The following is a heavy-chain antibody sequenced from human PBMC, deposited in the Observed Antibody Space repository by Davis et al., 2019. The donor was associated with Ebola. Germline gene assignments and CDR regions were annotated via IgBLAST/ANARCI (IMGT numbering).Heavy chain of an antibody. CDR1: AFTFSSYA. J-gene: IGHJ4*02. Sequence: PGGSLRLSCAASAFTFSSYAMNWVRQAPGKGLEWVSSISDSGRNTFYADSVKGRFTVSRDNSKNTAYLQMNSLKTEDTAVYYCARRAYCSGGSCYYNDYWGQGTLVTVSS. V-gene: IGHV3-23*01. CDR2: ISDSGRNT. CDR3: ARRAYCSGGSCYYNDY. D-gene: IGHD2-15*01.